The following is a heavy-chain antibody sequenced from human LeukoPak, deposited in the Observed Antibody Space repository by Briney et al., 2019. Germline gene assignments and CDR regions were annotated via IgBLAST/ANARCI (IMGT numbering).Heavy chain of an antibody. CDR3: ARAERWLQSFVS. D-gene: IGHD5-24*01. Sequence: GGSLRLSCAASGLTFSSYWMHWVRQAPGKGLVWVSRINSDGSSTSYADSVKGRFTISRDNAKNTLYLQMNSLRAEDTAVYYCARAERWLQSFVSWGQGTLVTVSS. V-gene: IGHV3-74*01. CDR2: INSDGSST. CDR1: GLTFSSYW. J-gene: IGHJ5*02.